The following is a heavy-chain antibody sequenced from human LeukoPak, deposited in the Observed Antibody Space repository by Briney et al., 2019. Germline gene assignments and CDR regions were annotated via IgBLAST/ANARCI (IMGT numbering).Heavy chain of an antibody. J-gene: IGHJ4*02. CDR3: ASSGAAAGQRDY. Sequence: ASVKVSCKASGYTFTSYYMHWVRQAPGQGLEWMGIINPSGGSTSYAQKFQGRVTMTRDTSTSTVYMELSSLRSEDTAVYYCASSGAAAGQRDYWGQGTLVTVFS. V-gene: IGHV1-46*01. D-gene: IGHD6-13*01. CDR2: INPSGGST. CDR1: GYTFTSYY.